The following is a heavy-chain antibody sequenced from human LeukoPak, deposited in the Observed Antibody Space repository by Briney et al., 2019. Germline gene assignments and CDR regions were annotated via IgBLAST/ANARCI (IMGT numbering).Heavy chain of an antibody. CDR2: INHSGST. J-gene: IGHJ4*02. CDR3: ARFMITFGGVIVKGIDY. V-gene: IGHV4-34*01. D-gene: IGHD3-16*02. CDR1: GGSISSYY. Sequence: SETLSLTCTVSGGSISSYYWSWIRQPPGKGLEWIGEINHSGSTNYNPSLKSRVTISVDTSKNQFSLKLSSVTAADTAVYYCARFMITFGGVIVKGIDYWGQGTLVTVSS.